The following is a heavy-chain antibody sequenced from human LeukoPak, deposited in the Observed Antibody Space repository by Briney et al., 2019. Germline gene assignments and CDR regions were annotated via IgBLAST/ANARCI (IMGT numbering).Heavy chain of an antibody. CDR3: ARGYSSGWYPEFFDY. J-gene: IGHJ4*02. CDR2: ISSSGSTI. CDR1: GFTFSSYE. V-gene: IGHV3-48*03. D-gene: IGHD6-19*01. Sequence: PGGSLRLSCAASGFTFSSYEMNWVRQAPGKGLEWVSYISSSGSTIYYADSVKGRFTISRDNAKNSLYLHMNSLRAEDTAVYYCARGYSSGWYPEFFDYWGQGTLVTVSS.